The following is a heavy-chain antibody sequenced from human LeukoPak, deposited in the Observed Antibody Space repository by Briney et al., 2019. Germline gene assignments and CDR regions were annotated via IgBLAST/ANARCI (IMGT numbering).Heavy chain of an antibody. CDR2: ISYDGSNK. CDR3: AKSYPHRRPDSSGYYLEHFDY. Sequence: PGGSLRLSCSASGFTFSSYAMHWVRQAPGKGLEWVAFISYDGSNKYYADSVKGRFTISRDNSKNTLYLQMNILRAEDTAVYYCAKSYPHRRPDSSGYYLEHFDYWGQGTLVTVSS. D-gene: IGHD3-22*01. J-gene: IGHJ4*02. V-gene: IGHV3-30*04. CDR1: GFTFSSYA.